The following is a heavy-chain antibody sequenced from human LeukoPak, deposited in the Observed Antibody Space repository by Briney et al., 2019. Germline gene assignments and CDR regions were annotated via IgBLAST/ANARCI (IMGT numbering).Heavy chain of an antibody. Sequence: SETLSLTCTVPGGSISSSSYYWGWIRQPPGKGLEWIGSIYYSGSTYYNPSLKSRVTISVDTSKNQFSLKLSSVTAADTAVYYCARPSGGNWFDPWGQGTLVTVSS. J-gene: IGHJ5*02. CDR2: IYYSGST. V-gene: IGHV4-39*01. CDR1: GGSISSSSYY. CDR3: ARPSGGNWFDP. D-gene: IGHD6-19*01.